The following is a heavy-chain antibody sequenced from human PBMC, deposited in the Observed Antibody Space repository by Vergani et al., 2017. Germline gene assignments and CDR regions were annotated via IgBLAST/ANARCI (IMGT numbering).Heavy chain of an antibody. CDR1: GGTFSSYA. Sequence: QVQLVQSGAEVKKPGSSVKVSCKASGGTFSSYAISWVRQAPGQGLEWMGGIIPIFGTANYAQKFQGRVTITADESTSTAYMELSSLRSEDTAVYYCARDLFGYCSGGSCYLDYWDQGTLVTVSS. V-gene: IGHV1-69*12. J-gene: IGHJ4*02. CDR2: IIPIFGTA. CDR3: ARDLFGYCSGGSCYLDY. D-gene: IGHD2-15*01.